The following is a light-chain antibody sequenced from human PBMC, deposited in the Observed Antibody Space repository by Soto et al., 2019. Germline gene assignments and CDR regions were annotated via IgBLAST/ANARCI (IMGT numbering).Light chain of an antibody. V-gene: IGKV3-20*01. J-gene: IGKJ1*01. Sequence: EIVLTQSPGTLSLSPGERATLSCRASQSVSSSYLAWYQQKPGQAPRLLIYRTSNRATGIPDRFSGSGSGTDFTLTIRRMEPEDFAVYWCQQYDSSPRTFGQGTKVEIK. CDR1: QSVSSSY. CDR3: QQYDSSPRT. CDR2: RTS.